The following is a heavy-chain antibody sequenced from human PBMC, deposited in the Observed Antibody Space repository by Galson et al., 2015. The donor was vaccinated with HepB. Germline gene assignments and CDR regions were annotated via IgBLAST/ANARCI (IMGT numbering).Heavy chain of an antibody. CDR3: ARGNGYYGNDY. CDR1: GFTSSSYW. V-gene: IGHV3-74*01. Sequence: SLRLSCAASGFTSSSYWMHWARQAPGKGLVWVSRINRDGSSTNYADSVEGRFTISRDNAKSTLYLQMNSLRAEDTAVYYCARGNGYYGNDYWGQGTLVTVSS. J-gene: IGHJ4*02. CDR2: INRDGSST. D-gene: IGHD3-22*01.